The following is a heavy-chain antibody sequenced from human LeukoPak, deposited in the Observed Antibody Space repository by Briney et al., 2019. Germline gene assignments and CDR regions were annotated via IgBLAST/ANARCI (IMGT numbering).Heavy chain of an antibody. CDR2: VSSDGGST. CDR1: GFPLSSYA. Sequence: PGGSLRLSCAASGFPLSSYAMQWVRQTPTKGLEYVCAVSSDGGSTFCANSMKGRFAISRDNSKNMLYLQMGGLVHEDTGVYYCAREGTSQQLVPPYFDYWGQGTLVTVSS. V-gene: IGHV3-64*01. D-gene: IGHD6-13*01. CDR3: AREGTSQQLVPPYFDY. J-gene: IGHJ4*02.